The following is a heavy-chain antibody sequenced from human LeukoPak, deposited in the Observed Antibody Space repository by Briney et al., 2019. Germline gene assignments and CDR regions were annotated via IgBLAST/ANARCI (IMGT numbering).Heavy chain of an antibody. D-gene: IGHD3-10*01. V-gene: IGHV3-23*01. J-gene: IGHJ6*02. CDR2: ISDSGGST. CDR1: GFTFSSYA. Sequence: GGSLRLSCAASGFTFSSYAMSWVRQAPGKGLEWVSTISDSGGSTYYADSVKGRFTISRDNSKNTLYLQMNSLRAEDTAVYYCAKEITYYYGSGYGYYYGMDVWGQGTTVTVSS. CDR3: AKEITYYYGSGYGYYYGMDV.